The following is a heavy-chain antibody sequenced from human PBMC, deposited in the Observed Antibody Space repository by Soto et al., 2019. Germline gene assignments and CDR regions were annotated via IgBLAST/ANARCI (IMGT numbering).Heavy chain of an antibody. D-gene: IGHD1-26*01. CDR3: AISGNSRVYFDL. CDR2: IVRLFGTA. CDR1: GGTLNNFA. J-gene: IGHJ2*01. V-gene: IGHV1-69*01. Sequence: VQLVQSGAEVKKPGSSVKVSCKASGGTLNNFAVSWVRQAPGQGLEWMGGIVRLFGTANYAQKFQGRVTITSDESTRTAYMELRNLRSEDTAIYYCAISGNSRVYFDLWGRGTLVTVSS.